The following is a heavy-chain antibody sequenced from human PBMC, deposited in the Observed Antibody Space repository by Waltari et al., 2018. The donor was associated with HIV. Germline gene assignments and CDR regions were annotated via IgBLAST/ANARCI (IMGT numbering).Heavy chain of an antibody. J-gene: IGHJ5*02. CDR1: GGSISSGSYH. D-gene: IGHD5-12*01. CDR2: LYTSGST. CDR3: ARAVVGGYDLGNNWFDP. Sequence: QVQLQESGPGLVKPSQTLSLTCTVSGGSISSGSYHWSWIRQPAGKGLEWIGLLYTSGSTDYKPALKSRATISGDTSKNQFSLKLSSVTAADTAVYYCARAVVGGYDLGNNWFDPWGQGTLVTVSS. V-gene: IGHV4-61*02.